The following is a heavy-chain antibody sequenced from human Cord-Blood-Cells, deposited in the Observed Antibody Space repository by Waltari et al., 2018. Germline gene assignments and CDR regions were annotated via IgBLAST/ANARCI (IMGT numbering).Heavy chain of an antibody. CDR2: ISTYNGNT. Sequence: QVQLVQSGAEVKKPGASVKVSCKASGYTFTSYGISWVRQAPGQGLEWMGWISTYNGNTNYAQKLQGRVTMTTDTSTSTAYMELRSLRSDDTAVYYCARDVYSSSWYYYYGMDVWGQGTTVTVSS. D-gene: IGHD6-13*01. CDR3: ARDVYSSSWYYYYGMDV. J-gene: IGHJ6*02. CDR1: GYTFTSYG. V-gene: IGHV1-18*01.